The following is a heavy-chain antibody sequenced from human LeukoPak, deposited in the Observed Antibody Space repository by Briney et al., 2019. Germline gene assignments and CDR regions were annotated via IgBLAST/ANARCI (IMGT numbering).Heavy chain of an antibody. D-gene: IGHD3-9*01. V-gene: IGHV1-46*01. CDR2: INPSGGST. CDR3: ARGNILTGYYYDAFDI. CDR1: GYTFTDYF. J-gene: IGHJ3*02. Sequence: ASVKVSGKASGYTFTDYFMQWVRQAPGQGLEWMGIINPSGGSTDYAQNLQGRVTMTRDTSTSTVYMELSSLRSEDTAVYYCARGNILTGYYYDAFDIWGQGTMITVSS.